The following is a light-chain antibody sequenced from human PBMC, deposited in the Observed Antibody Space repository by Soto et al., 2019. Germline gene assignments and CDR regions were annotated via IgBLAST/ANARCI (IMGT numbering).Light chain of an antibody. CDR2: GAF. Sequence: EIVLTQSPGTLSLSPGERATLSCRASQSVRTNYLAWYQQKRGQAPWLLIYGAFDRAGGVPDRFSGSGSGTEFTLTISSLQSEDFAVYYCQQYNNWPLTFGGGTKVDIK. J-gene: IGKJ4*01. V-gene: IGKV3D-15*01. CDR3: QQYNNWPLT. CDR1: QSVRTN.